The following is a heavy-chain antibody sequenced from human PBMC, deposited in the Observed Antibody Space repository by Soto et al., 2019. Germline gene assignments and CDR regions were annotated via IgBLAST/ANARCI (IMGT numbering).Heavy chain of an antibody. CDR2: INHSGST. CDR1: GGSFSGYY. CDR3: ARGGGYSSSSYFDY. D-gene: IGHD6-6*01. V-gene: IGHV4-34*01. Sequence: SETLSLTCAVYGGSFSGYYWSWIRQPPGKGLEWIGEINHSGSTNYNPSLKSRVTISVDTSKNQFSLKLSSVTAADTAVYYCARGGGYSSSSYFDYWGQGTLVTVSS. J-gene: IGHJ4*02.